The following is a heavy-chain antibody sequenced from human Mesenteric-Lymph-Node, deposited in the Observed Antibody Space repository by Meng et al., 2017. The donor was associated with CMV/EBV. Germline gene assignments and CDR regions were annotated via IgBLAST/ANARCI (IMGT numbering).Heavy chain of an antibody. V-gene: IGHV1-2*02. CDR1: GFTFSAYS. CDR2: INPNSGGT. D-gene: IGHD3-10*01. Sequence: GESLKISCAASGFTFSAYSMNWVRQAPGQGLEWMGWINPNSGGTNYAQKFQGRVTMTRDTSISTAYMELSRLRSDDTAVYYCASALRGHTVRYDYWGQGTLVTVSS. CDR3: ASALRGHTVRYDY. J-gene: IGHJ4*02.